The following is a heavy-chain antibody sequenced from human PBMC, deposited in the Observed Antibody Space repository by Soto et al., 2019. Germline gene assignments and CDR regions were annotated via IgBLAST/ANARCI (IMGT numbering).Heavy chain of an antibody. CDR1: GYTFTSYA. CDR2: INAGNGNT. D-gene: IGHD6-19*01. V-gene: IGHV1-3*01. CDR3: ARDTYSSGWYMVWFDP. Sequence: ASVKVSCKASGYTFTSYAMHWVRQAPGQRPEWMGWINAGNGNTKYSQKFQGRVTITRDTSASTAYMELSSLRSEDTAVYYCARDTYSSGWYMVWFDPWGQGXLVTVSS. J-gene: IGHJ5*02.